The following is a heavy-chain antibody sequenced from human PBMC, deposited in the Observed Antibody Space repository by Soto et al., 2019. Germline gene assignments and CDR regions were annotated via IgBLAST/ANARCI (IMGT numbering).Heavy chain of an antibody. J-gene: IGHJ5*02. CDR1: GYSISSGYY. CDR3: ARAGRADSGSYEGDWFDP. D-gene: IGHD1-26*01. Sequence: SETLSLTCAVSGYSISSGYYWGWIRQLPGKGLEWIGSIYHSGSTYYNPSLKCRVTISVDTSKNQFSLKLSSVTAADTAVYYCARAGRADSGSYEGDWFDPWGQGTLVTVSS. CDR2: IYHSGST. V-gene: IGHV4-38-2*01.